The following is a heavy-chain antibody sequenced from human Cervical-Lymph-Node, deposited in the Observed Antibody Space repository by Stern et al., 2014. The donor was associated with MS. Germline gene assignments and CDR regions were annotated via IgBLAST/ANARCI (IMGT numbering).Heavy chain of an antibody. CDR1: GYTFTTYD. V-gene: IGHV1-8*01. J-gene: IGHJ6*02. Sequence: QVQLVQSGAVVKKPGASLKVSCETSGYTFTTYDVSWVRQATGKGLEWMGWMNPHSGKTAYAPKFQGRVTMTRNTSISTAYMEMSSLSSEDTAVYYCARGLMITFGGNTVHGYHGLDVWGQGTTVTVSS. CDR3: ARGLMITFGGNTVHGYHGLDV. CDR2: MNPHSGKT. D-gene: IGHD3-16*01.